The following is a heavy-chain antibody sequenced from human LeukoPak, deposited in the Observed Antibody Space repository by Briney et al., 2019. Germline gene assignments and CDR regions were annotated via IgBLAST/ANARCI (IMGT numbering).Heavy chain of an antibody. V-gene: IGHV4-39*01. CDR2: IYQSGTT. CDR1: GGSIATDGDY. J-gene: IGHJ5*02. D-gene: IGHD1-1*01. CDR3: ARLANNWSGGPPLDL. Sequence: PSESLSLTCTVSGGSIATDGDYWGWIRQTPGEGLEWIGTIYQSGTTYYKPSLDSRITISFDSSMNQFSLTLTTVTAADTAVYYCARLANNWSGGPPLDLWGRGTLVTVSS.